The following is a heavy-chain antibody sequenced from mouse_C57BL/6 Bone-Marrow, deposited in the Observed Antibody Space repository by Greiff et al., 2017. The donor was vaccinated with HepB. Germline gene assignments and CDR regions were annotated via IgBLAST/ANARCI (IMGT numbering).Heavy chain of an antibody. CDR1: GFNIKDDY. J-gene: IGHJ2*01. CDR3: TTSYKFDY. V-gene: IGHV14-4*01. Sequence: VQLQQSGAELVRPGASVKLSCTASGFNIKDDYMHWVKQRPEQGLEWIGWIDPENGDTEYASKFQGKATITADTSSNTAYLQLSSLTSEDTAVYYCTTSYKFDYWGQGTTLTVSS. CDR2: IDPENGDT. D-gene: IGHD1-3*01.